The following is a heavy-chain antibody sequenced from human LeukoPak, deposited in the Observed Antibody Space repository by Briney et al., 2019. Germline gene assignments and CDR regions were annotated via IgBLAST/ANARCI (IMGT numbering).Heavy chain of an antibody. V-gene: IGHV4-59*01. J-gene: IGHJ4*02. Sequence: SGTLSLTCTVSGGSISSYYWSWIRQPPGKGLEWIGYIYYSGSTNYNPSLKSRVTISVDTSKNQFSLKLSSVTAADTAVYYCASWDPPTTVTSFDYWGQGTLVTVSS. D-gene: IGHD4-17*01. CDR3: ASWDPPTTVTSFDY. CDR2: IYYSGST. CDR1: GGSISSYY.